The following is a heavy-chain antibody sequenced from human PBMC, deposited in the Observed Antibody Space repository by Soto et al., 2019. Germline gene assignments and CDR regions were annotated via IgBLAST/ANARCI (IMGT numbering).Heavy chain of an antibody. J-gene: IGHJ6*02. V-gene: IGHV3-7*01. Sequence: GGSLRLSCAASGFTCSSYWMSWVCQAPGKGLEWVANIKQDGSEKYYVDSVKGRFTISRDNAKNSLYLQMNSLRAEDTAVYYCARVTSSGFYYYGMDVWGQGTTVTVSS. CDR2: IKQDGSEK. CDR3: ARVTSSGFYYYGMDV. D-gene: IGHD6-19*01. CDR1: GFTCSSYW.